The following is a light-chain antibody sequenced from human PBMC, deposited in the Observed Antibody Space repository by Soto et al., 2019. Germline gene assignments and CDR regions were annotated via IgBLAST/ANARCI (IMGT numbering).Light chain of an antibody. CDR2: KAS. CDR3: QQYYSYWT. Sequence: DIQMTQSPSTLSASVGDRVTITCWASQSISSWLAWYQQKPGKAPKLLISKASSLESGVPSRFSGSGSGTEFTLTLSSLQPDDFATYYCQQYYSYWTFGQGTKVEIK. J-gene: IGKJ1*01. CDR1: QSISSW. V-gene: IGKV1-5*03.